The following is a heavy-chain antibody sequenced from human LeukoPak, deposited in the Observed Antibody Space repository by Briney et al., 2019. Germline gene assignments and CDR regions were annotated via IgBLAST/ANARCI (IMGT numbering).Heavy chain of an antibody. CDR3: ARGPVGATTIDY. V-gene: IGHV1-69*04. CDR1: GGTFSSYA. J-gene: IGHJ4*02. CDR2: IIPILGVA. D-gene: IGHD1-26*01. Sequence: SVKVSCKASGGTFSSYAISWVRQAPGQGLEWMGRIIPILGVANYAQKFQGRVTITADKSTSTAYMELSSLRSEDTAVYYCARGPVGATTIDYWGQGTLVTVSS.